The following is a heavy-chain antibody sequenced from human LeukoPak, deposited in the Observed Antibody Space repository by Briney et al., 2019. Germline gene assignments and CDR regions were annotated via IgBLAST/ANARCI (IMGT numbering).Heavy chain of an antibody. CDR2: ISGSGGST. CDR3: AKQSGGSGNYYYY. CDR1: GFTFSNFA. D-gene: IGHD3-10*01. J-gene: IGHJ4*02. V-gene: IGHV3-23*01. Sequence: QPGGSLRLSCAASGFTFSNFAMTWVRQAPGKGLEWVSAISGSGGSTYYADSVKGRFTISRDNSKNTVYLQMNSLRAEDTAVYYCAKQSGGSGNYYYYWGPGTLVTVSS.